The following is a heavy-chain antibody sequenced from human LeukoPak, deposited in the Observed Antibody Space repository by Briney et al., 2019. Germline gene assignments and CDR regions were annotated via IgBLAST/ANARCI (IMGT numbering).Heavy chain of an antibody. CDR1: GYTFTGYY. J-gene: IGHJ4*02. Sequence: GASVKVSCKASGYTFTGYYMHWVRQAPGQGLEWMGWINPNSGGTNYAQKFQGRVTMTRDTSISTAYMELSSLRSDDTALYYCARDTLYSYGDDYWGQGTLVTVSS. CDR2: INPNSGGT. CDR3: ARDTLYSYGDDY. V-gene: IGHV1-2*02. D-gene: IGHD5-18*01.